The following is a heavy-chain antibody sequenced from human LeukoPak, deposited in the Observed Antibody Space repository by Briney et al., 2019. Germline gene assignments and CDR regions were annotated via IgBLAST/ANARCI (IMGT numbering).Heavy chain of an antibody. J-gene: IGHJ4*02. V-gene: IGHV1-2*02. CDR2: INPNSDGT. Sequence: ASVKVSCKASGYTFTGYYMHWVRQAPGQGLEWMGWINPNSDGTNYAQKFQGRVTMTRDTSITTAYMELSRLGSDDTAVYYSARGDEYELLGWFDYWGQGTLVTVSS. D-gene: IGHD1-26*01. CDR3: ARGDEYELLGWFDY. CDR1: GYTFTGYY.